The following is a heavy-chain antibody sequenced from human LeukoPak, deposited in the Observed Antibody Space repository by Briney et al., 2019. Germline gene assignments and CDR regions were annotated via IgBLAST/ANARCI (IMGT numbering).Heavy chain of an antibody. V-gene: IGHV4-30-4*08. J-gene: IGHJ4*02. D-gene: IGHD3-10*01. CDR2: IYYSGST. CDR3: ARGGWFGELPTSN. Sequence: SETLSLTCTVSGGSISSGDYYWSWIRQPPGKGLEWIGYIYYSGSTYYNPSLKSRVTISVDTSKNQFSLKLSSVTAADTAVYYCARGGWFGELPTSNWGQGTLVTVSS. CDR1: GGSISSGDYY.